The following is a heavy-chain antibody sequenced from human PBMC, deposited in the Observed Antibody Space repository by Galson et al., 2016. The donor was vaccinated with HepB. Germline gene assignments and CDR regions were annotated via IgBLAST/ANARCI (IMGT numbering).Heavy chain of an antibody. CDR3: ARDHPNYYACDAFDI. CDR1: GLTFSNYK. Sequence: SLRLSCAASGLTFSNYKLNWVRQAPGKGLEWVSSISSSSNYIYYADSVKGRFTISRDNAKNSLYLQMNSLRAEDTAVYYCARDHPNYYACDAFDIWGQGTMVTVSS. J-gene: IGHJ3*02. CDR2: ISSSSNYI. V-gene: IGHV3-21*01. D-gene: IGHD3-10*01.